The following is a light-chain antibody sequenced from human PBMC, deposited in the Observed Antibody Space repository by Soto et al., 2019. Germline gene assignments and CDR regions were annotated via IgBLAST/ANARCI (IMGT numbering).Light chain of an antibody. CDR3: LQDYNYPRT. V-gene: IGKV1-6*01. J-gene: IGKJ2*01. CDR2: AAS. CDR1: QDISNA. Sequence: AIQMTQSPSSLSASVGDRVTISCRASQDISNALGWHQQKPGKAPKILISAASSLQSGVPSRFSGSGSGTDFTLTISSLQPEDFATYYCLQDYNYPRTFGQGTKLEIK.